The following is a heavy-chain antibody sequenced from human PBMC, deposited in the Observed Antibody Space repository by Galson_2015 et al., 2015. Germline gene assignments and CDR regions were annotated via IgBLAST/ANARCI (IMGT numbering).Heavy chain of an antibody. CDR3: AKDLGYGSGSYFNAQEGFFDL. V-gene: IGHV3-23*01. CDR2: ITARGGST. D-gene: IGHD3-10*01. Sequence: SLRLSCAASGFTFSSYAMSWVRQAPGKGLEWVSAITARGGSTYFADSVNGRFTISRDNSTNTLYLQMSSLRAEDTAIYYCAKDLGYGSGSYFNAQEGFFDLWGRGTLVTVSS. J-gene: IGHJ2*01. CDR1: GFTFSSYA.